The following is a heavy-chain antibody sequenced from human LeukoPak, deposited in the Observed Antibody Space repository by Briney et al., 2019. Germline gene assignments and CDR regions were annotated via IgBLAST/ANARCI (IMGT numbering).Heavy chain of an antibody. Sequence: ASVKVSCKASGYTFTGYYMHWVRQAPGQGLERMGWINPNSGGTNYAQKFQGRVTMTRDTSISTAYMELSRLRSDDTAVYYCARVRGYSGYEYYFDYWGQGTLVTVSS. CDR3: ARVRGYSGYEYYFDY. J-gene: IGHJ4*02. V-gene: IGHV1-2*02. D-gene: IGHD5-12*01. CDR1: GYTFTGYY. CDR2: INPNSGGT.